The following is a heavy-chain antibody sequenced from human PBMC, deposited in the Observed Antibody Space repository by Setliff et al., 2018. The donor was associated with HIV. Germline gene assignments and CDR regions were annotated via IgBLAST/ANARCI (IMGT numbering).Heavy chain of an antibody. CDR1: GFTFSGAE. CDR3: LLPCTSGWHNWADP. Sequence: GESLKISCAASGFTFSGAEIHWVRQASGKGLEWVGRIRSKADKYATDYGASAKGRFIISRDDSKKTAYLQMSSLRAEDTAMYYCLLPCTSGWHNWADPWGQGTQVTVSS. J-gene: IGHJ5*02. D-gene: IGHD6-19*01. CDR2: IRSKADKYAT. V-gene: IGHV3-73*01.